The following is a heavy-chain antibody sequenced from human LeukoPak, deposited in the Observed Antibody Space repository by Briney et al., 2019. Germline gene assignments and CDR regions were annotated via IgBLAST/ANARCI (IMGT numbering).Heavy chain of an antibody. D-gene: IGHD3-10*01. CDR2: IYSGGST. Sequence: GGSLRLSCAASGFSVSDNYMNWVRQAPGKGLDWVSVIYSGGSTYYADSVKGRFTISRDNSKNTLYLQMNSLRVEDTAVYYCTTDLGTYYHGSQRLIPIDYWGQGTLVTVSS. J-gene: IGHJ4*02. CDR3: TTDLGTYYHGSQRLIPIDY. CDR1: GFSVSDNY. V-gene: IGHV3-53*01.